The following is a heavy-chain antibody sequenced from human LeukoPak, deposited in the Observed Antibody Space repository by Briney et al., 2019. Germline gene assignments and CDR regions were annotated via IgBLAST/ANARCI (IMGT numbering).Heavy chain of an antibody. D-gene: IGHD2-15*01. CDR1: GLTFSSHW. Sequence: GGSLRLSCAASGLTFSSHWMHWVRQAPGEGLEWVACIHQNGGTEYYVDSVKGRFAISRDNTKNSLYLQMSSLTVEDTAVYYCARDLSSRDAYWGQGTLVTVSS. V-gene: IGHV3-7*03. CDR2: IHQNGGTE. CDR3: ARDLSSRDAY. J-gene: IGHJ4*02.